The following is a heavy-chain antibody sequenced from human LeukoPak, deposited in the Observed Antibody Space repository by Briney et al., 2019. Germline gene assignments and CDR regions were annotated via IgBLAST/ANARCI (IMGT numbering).Heavy chain of an antibody. J-gene: IGHJ4*02. CDR2: ISYSSSYI. V-gene: IGHV3-21*01. D-gene: IGHD6-13*01. CDR3: ARDGSSSLALDNDY. Sequence: NPGGSLRLSCAASGFTFSSYSMNWVRQAPGKGLEWVSSISYSSSYINYADSVKGRFTISRDNAKNSLYLQMNSLRAEDTAVYYCARDGSSSLALDNDYWGRGTLVTVSS. CDR1: GFTFSSYS.